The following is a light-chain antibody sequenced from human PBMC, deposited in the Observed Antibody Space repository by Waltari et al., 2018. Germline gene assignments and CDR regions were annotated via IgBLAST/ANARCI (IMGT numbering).Light chain of an antibody. CDR1: QSIGNY. Sequence: EIVFTQSPATLSLSPGERATLSCRASQSIGNYLVWYQQKPGQAPRLLIYEASNRATGIPARFSGRGSGTDFTLSISSLEPEDFAVYYCQHRSNWPLTFGGGTKVEIK. CDR3: QHRSNWPLT. CDR2: EAS. V-gene: IGKV3-11*01. J-gene: IGKJ4*01.